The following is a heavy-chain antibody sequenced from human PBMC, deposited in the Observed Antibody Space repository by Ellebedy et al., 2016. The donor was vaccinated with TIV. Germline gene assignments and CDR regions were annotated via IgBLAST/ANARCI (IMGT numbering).Heavy chain of an antibody. CDR1: GFIFTTYA. D-gene: IGHD3-22*01. J-gene: IGHJ4*02. Sequence: AASVKVSCKASGFIFTTYAFYWVRQAPGQGLEYLGWLNAGNGDRQYSQRFQGRVTMTTDTSTSTAYMELRSLRSDDTAVYYCATSKLYLDTSGYFDYWGQGTLVTVSS. V-gene: IGHV1-3*01. CDR2: LNAGNGDR. CDR3: ATSKLYLDTSGYFDY.